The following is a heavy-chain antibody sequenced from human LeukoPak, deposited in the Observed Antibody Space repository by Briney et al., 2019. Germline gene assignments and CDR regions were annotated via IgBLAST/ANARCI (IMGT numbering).Heavy chain of an antibody. CDR1: GGSISSSSYY. CDR3: ARNLIPEQLVLNF. J-gene: IGHJ4*02. V-gene: IGHV4-39*07. D-gene: IGHD6-13*01. CDR2: IYYTGST. Sequence: SETLSLTCTVSGGSISSSSYYWGWFRQPPGKGLEWIGGIYYTGSTNYNPSLKSRVTMSVDTSKNQFSLNLRSVTPEDTAVYYCARNLIPEQLVLNFWGQGTLVTVSS.